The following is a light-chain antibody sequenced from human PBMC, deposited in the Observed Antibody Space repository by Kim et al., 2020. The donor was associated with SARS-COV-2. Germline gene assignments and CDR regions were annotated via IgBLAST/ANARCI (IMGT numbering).Light chain of an antibody. CDR3: NSRDRAITVNLYV. J-gene: IGLJ1*01. CDR2: DKN. V-gene: IGLV3-19*01. CDR1: SLRRFY. Sequence: SSELTQDPAVSVALGQTVTITCQGDSLRRFYASWYQQKPGQAPVLVMYDKNNRPSGIPDRFSGSSSGDTASLTITGAQAADESDSSCNSRDRAITVNLYV.